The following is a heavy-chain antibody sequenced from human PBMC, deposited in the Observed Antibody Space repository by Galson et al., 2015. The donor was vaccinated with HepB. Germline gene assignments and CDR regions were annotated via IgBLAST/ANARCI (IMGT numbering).Heavy chain of an antibody. D-gene: IGHD6-19*01. V-gene: IGHV3-23*01. CDR1: GFTFSSYA. J-gene: IGHJ1*01. CDR2: ISGSGGST. CDR3: AKGVADSSGWFSTTQKRGAYSQH. Sequence: SLRLSCAASGFTFSSYAMSWVRQAPGKGLEWVSAISGSGGSTYYADSVKGRFTISRDNSKNTLYLQMNSLRAEDTAVYYCAKGVADSSGWFSTTQKRGAYSQHWGQGTLVTVSS.